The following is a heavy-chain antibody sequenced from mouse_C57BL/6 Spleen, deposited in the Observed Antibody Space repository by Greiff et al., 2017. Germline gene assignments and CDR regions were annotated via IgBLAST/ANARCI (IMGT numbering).Heavy chain of an antibody. D-gene: IGHD2-4*01. CDR2: ISSGSSTI. CDR3: ARDYDYDVGYAMDY. V-gene: IGHV5-17*01. CDR1: GFTFSDYG. Sequence: EVKLVESGGGLVKPGGSLKLSCAASGFTFSDYGMHWVRQAPEKGLEWVAYISSGSSTIYYADTVKGRFTISRDNAKNTLFLQMTSLRAEDTARYYCARDYDYDVGYAMDYWGQGTSVTVSS. J-gene: IGHJ4*01.